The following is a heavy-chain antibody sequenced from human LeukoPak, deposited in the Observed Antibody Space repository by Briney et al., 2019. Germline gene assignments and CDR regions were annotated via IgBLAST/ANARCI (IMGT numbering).Heavy chain of an antibody. Sequence: GGSLRLSCAASGFTFSSHAMSWVRQAPGKGLEWVSVIYSGGSTYYADSVKGRFTISRDNSKNTLYLQMNSLRAEDTAAYYCARNPVWDYYFDYWGQGTLVTVSS. CDR1: GFTFSSHA. J-gene: IGHJ4*02. D-gene: IGHD3-16*01. CDR3: ARNPVWDYYFDY. V-gene: IGHV3-53*01. CDR2: IYSGGST.